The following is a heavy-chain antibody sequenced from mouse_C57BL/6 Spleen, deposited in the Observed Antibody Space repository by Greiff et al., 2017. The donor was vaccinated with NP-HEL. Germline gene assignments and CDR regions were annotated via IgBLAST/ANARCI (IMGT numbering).Heavy chain of an antibody. D-gene: IGHD2-5*01. J-gene: IGHJ4*01. CDR2: IDPSDSYT. Sequence: QVQLQQPGAELVMPGASVKLSCKASGYTFTSYWMHWVKQRPGQGLEWIGEIDPSDSYTNYNQKFKGKSTLTVDKSSSTAYMQLSSLTSEDSAVYYCARKGYSNYDYAMDDWGQGTSVTVSS. CDR1: GYTFTSYW. V-gene: IGHV1-69*01. CDR3: ARKGYSNYDYAMDD.